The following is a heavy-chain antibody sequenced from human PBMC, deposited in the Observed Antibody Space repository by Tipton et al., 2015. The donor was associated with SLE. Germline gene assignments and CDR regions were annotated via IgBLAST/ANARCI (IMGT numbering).Heavy chain of an antibody. CDR1: GGSISSYY. Sequence: TLSLTCAVSGGSISSYYWSWIRQPPGKGLEWIGYIYYSGSTNYNPSLKSRVTISVDTSKNQFSLKLSSVTAADTAVYYCARAPASGSYYRYYYYYMDVWGKGTTVTVSS. D-gene: IGHD1-26*01. CDR2: IYYSGST. J-gene: IGHJ6*03. V-gene: IGHV4-59*01. CDR3: ARAPASGSYYRYYYYYMDV.